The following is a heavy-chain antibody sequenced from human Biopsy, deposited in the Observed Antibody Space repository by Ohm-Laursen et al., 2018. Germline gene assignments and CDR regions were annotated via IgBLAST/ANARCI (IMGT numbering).Heavy chain of an antibody. D-gene: IGHD6-19*01. V-gene: IGHV1-46*01. J-gene: IGHJ4*02. CDR2: INPSGSTT. CDR3: ARNTGWYGDLYYFDY. CDR1: GYSFTSYY. Sequence: ATVKISCKASGYSFTSYYMHWVRQAPGQGLEWMGMINPSGSTTSYPQIFQGRVTMTRGTSKSTVYMELSSLRSADTAVYFCARNTGWYGDLYYFDYWGQGTLVTVSS.